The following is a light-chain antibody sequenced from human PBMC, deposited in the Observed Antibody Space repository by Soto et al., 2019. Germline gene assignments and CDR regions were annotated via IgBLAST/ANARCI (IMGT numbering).Light chain of an antibody. CDR2: EDN. J-gene: IGLJ2*01. V-gene: IGLV6-57*01. Sequence: NFMLTQPHSVSESPGKTVTISCTRSSGSIASNYVQWYQQLPGSSPTTVIYEDNHRLSGVPDRFSGSIDSSSNSASLTISGLKTEDEADYYCQSCDSSNHVVFGGGTKVTVL. CDR1: SGSIASNY. CDR3: QSCDSSNHVV.